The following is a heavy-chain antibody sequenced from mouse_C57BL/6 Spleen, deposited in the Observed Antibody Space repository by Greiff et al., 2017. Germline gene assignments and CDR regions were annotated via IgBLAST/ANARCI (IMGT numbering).Heavy chain of an antibody. V-gene: IGHV14-4*01. CDR3: TSLYYGNRYAMDY. CDR1: GFNIKDDY. Sequence: VQLKESGAELVRPGASVKLSCTASGFNIKDDYMHWVKQRPEQGLEWIGWIDPENGDTEYASKFQGKATITADTSSNTAYLQLSSLTSEDTAVYYCTSLYYGNRYAMDYWGQGTSVTVSS. D-gene: IGHD2-1*01. J-gene: IGHJ4*01. CDR2: IDPENGDT.